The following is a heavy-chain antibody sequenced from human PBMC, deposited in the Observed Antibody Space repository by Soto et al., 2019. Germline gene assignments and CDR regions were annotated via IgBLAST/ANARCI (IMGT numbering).Heavy chain of an antibody. CDR1: GGTFSSYA. J-gene: IGHJ6*02. Sequence: SVKVGCKASGGTFSSYAISWVRQAPGQGLEWMGGIIPIFGTANYAQNFQGRVTITADESTSTAYMELSSLRSEDTAVYYCAKATVAAAYYYGMDVWGQGTTVTVSS. CDR3: AKATVAAAYYYGMDV. CDR2: IIPIFGTA. D-gene: IGHD6-19*01. V-gene: IGHV1-69*13.